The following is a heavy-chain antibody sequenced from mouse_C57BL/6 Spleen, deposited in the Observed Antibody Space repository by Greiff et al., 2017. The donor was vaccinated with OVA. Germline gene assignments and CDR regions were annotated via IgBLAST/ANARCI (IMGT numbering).Heavy chain of an antibody. D-gene: IGHD2-2*01. Sequence: VQLVESGPELVKPGASVKISCKASGYAFSSSWMNWVKQRPGKGLEWIGRIYPGDGDTNYNGKFKGKATLTADKSSSTAYMQLSSLTSEDSAVYFCARWGYDLDYWGQGTTLTVSS. CDR1: GYAFSSSW. CDR3: ARWGYDLDY. J-gene: IGHJ2*01. CDR2: IYPGDGDT. V-gene: IGHV1-82*01.